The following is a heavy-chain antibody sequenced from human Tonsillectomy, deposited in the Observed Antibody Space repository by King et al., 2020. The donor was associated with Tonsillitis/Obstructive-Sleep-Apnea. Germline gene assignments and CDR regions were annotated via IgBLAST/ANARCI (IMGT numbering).Heavy chain of an antibody. CDR3: ARATTVTTSREFDY. V-gene: IGHV4-34*01. D-gene: IGHD4-17*01. J-gene: IGHJ4*02. CDR1: GGSFSGYY. Sequence: VQLQQWGAGLLKPSETLSLTCAVYGGSFSGYYWSWIRQPPGKGLEWMGEINHSGSTNYNPSLKSRVTISVDTSKNQFSLKLSSVTAADTAVYYCARATTVTTSREFDYWGQGTLVTVSS. CDR2: INHSGST.